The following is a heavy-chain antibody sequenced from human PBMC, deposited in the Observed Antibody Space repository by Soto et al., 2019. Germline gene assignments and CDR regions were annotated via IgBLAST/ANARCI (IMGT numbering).Heavy chain of an antibody. J-gene: IGHJ4*02. Sequence: PSETLSLTCAVYGGSFSGYYWSWIRQPPGKGLEWIGEINHSGSTNYNPSLKSRVTISVDTSKNQFSLKLSSVTAADTAVYYCARGYSSSCLQYWGQGTLVTVSS. CDR3: ARGYSSSCLQY. CDR2: INHSGST. V-gene: IGHV4-34*01. CDR1: GGSFSGYY. D-gene: IGHD6-13*01.